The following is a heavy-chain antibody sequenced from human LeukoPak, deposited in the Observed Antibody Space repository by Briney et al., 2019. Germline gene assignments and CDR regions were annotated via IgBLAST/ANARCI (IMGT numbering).Heavy chain of an antibody. V-gene: IGHV4-30-4*01. CDR1: GGSISSGDYY. Sequence: SETLSLTCTVSGGSISSGDYYWSWIRQPPGKGLEWIGYIYYSGSTYYNPSLKSRVTISVDTSKNQFSLKLSSVTAADTAVYYCARGLRFRTHYFDYWGQGTLVTVSS. CDR2: IYYSGST. J-gene: IGHJ4*02. CDR3: ARGLRFRTHYFDY.